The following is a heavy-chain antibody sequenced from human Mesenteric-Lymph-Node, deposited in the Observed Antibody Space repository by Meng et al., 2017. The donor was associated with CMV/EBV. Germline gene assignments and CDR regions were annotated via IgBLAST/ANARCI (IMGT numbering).Heavy chain of an antibody. D-gene: IGHD2-21*01. CDR1: GGTFGTSA. Sequence: CKASGGTFGTSAISWVRQAPGQGLEWMGGIIPIYGTANYAQKFQGRVTTTADKSTSTAYMELSSLRSEDTAVYYCARDEGLFSYFDYWGQGTLVTVSS. CDR2: IIPIYGTA. CDR3: ARDEGLFSYFDY. V-gene: IGHV1-69*06. J-gene: IGHJ4*02.